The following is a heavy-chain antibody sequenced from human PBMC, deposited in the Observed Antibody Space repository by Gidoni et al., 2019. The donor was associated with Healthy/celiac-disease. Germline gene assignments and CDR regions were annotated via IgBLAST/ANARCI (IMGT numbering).Heavy chain of an antibody. V-gene: IGHV3-73*02. CDR1: GFTFSGSA. J-gene: IGHJ3*02. Sequence: EVQLVESGGGLVQPGGSLKLSCAAPGFTFSGSAMHWVHQASGKGLEWVGRIRSKANSYATAYAASVKGRFTISRDDSKNTAYLQMNSLKTEDTAVYYCTRLHPHYDILTGYPYDAFDIWGQGTMVTVSS. CDR3: TRLHPHYDILTGYPYDAFDI. D-gene: IGHD3-9*01. CDR2: IRSKANSYAT.